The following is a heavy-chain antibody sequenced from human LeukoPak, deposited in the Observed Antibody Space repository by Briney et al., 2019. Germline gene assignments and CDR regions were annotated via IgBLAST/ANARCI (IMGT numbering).Heavy chain of an antibody. CDR2: IYYSGST. CDR3: ARHSGYYYDSSGYFGY. J-gene: IGHJ4*02. V-gene: IGHV4-59*08. CDR1: GGSISSYY. Sequence: PSESLSLTCTVSGGSISSYYWSWIRQPPGKGLEWIGYIYYSGSTNYNPSIKSRVTISVDTTKNQFSLKLSSVTAADTAVYYCARHSGYYYDSSGYFGYWGQGTLVTVSS. D-gene: IGHD3-22*01.